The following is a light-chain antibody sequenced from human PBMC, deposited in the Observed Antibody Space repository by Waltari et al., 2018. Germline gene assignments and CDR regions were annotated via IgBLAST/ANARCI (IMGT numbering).Light chain of an antibody. V-gene: IGKV3-11*01. Sequence: EVVLTHSQAPTSLSPGARATLPCRASPGVYNNLAWYQQKPGQHPRLHIYEASQRATGIPARFSGSGSGTDFTLTSSNLEPEDVADYYCQQRANWPPLTFGGGTKVEIK. CDR1: PGVYNN. CDR2: EAS. J-gene: IGKJ4*01. CDR3: QQRANWPPLT.